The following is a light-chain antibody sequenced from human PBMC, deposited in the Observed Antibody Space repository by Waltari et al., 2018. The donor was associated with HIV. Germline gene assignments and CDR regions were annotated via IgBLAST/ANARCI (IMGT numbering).Light chain of an antibody. V-gene: IGLV1-44*01. J-gene: IGLJ1*01. CDR1: SSNIGSNT. CDR3: AAWDDSLNGYYV. CDR2: SNN. Sequence: QSVLTQPPSASGTPGQRVTISCSGSSSNIGSNTVNWYQQFPGMAPKLLIYSNNQRPSGVPDRFSGCKSGTSASLAISGLQSEDEGDYYCAAWDDSLNGYYVFGTGTKVTVL.